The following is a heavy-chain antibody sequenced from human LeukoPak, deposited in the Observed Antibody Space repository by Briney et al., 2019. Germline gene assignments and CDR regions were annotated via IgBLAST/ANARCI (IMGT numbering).Heavy chain of an antibody. V-gene: IGHV1-2*02. CDR1: GYTFTGYY. J-gene: IGHJ4*02. D-gene: IGHD3-3*01. CDR3: ARSVFGVVIIPHFDY. CDR2: INPNSGGT. Sequence: ASVKVSCKASGYTFTGYYMHWVRQAPGQGLEWMGWINPNSGGTNYAQKFQGRVTMTRDTSISTAYMELSRLRSEDMAVYYCARSVFGVVIIPHFDYWGQGTLVTVSS.